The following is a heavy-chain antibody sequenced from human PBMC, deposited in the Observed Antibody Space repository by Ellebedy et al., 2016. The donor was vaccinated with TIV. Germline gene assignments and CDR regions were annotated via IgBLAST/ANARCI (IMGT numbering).Heavy chain of an antibody. V-gene: IGHV3-30-3*01. D-gene: IGHD2-2*01. CDR1: GFTFSTYA. J-gene: IGHJ4*02. CDR2: VSFDVDNK. Sequence: GESLKISCVASGFTFSTYAMHWVRQSPRKGLEWVAIVSFDVDNKFYTDSVKGRFTISRDNSKNTLYLDMNNLGVEDTAVYYCARDLTQYASGAGLSDSWGQGTLVTVSS. CDR3: ARDLTQYASGAGLSDS.